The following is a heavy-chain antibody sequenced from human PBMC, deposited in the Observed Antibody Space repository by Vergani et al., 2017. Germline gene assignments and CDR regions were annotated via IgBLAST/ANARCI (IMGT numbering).Heavy chain of an antibody. CDR1: GFIFSTYA. CDR3: AKEGGGYCSCGTCYPEY. D-gene: IGHD2-15*01. Sequence: EVQLLESGGDLVQPGGSLRLSCTASGFIFSTYAMSWVRQAPGKGLEWVSGISASGAPTYYADSGTGRVTISRDNSKNTLYLQLKSMRPEDTAVYYCAKEGGGYCSCGTCYPEYWGQGTLVIVSS. J-gene: IGHJ4*02. CDR2: ISASGAPT. V-gene: IGHV3-23*01.